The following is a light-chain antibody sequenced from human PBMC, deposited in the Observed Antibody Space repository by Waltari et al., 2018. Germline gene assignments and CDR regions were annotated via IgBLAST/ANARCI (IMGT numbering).Light chain of an antibody. Sequence: QSVLTQPPSASGAPGQRVTITCSIGSSNIGSNTVTWYQQFPGTAPKLLMFNDDQRSSGVPGRFSGSRSVTAASLASSGLQAEDEATYYCAACDDTLKGLFGGGTTLTGL. CDR2: NDD. CDR1: SSNIGSNT. V-gene: IGLV1-44*01. CDR3: AACDDTLKGL. J-gene: IGLJ3*02.